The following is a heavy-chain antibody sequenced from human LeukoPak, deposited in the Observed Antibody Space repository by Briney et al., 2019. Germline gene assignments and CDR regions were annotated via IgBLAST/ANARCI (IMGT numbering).Heavy chain of an antibody. V-gene: IGHV4-31*03. CDR3: VSGSSGWLYFQH. J-gene: IGHJ1*01. CDR2: IYYSGST. D-gene: IGHD6-19*01. CDR1: GGSISSGGYY. Sequence: SETLSLTCTVSGGSISSGGYYWSWIRQHPGKGLEWIGYIYYSGSTYYNPSLKSRVTISVDTSKNQFSLKLSSVTAADTAVYYCVSGSSGWLYFQHWGQGTLVTVSS.